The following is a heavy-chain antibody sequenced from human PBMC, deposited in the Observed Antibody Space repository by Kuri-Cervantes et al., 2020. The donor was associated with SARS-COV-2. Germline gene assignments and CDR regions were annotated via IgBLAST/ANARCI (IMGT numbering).Heavy chain of an antibody. CDR1: RFTFSSYA. V-gene: IGHV3-30-3*01. CDR2: VSYDGSNK. D-gene: IGHD6-6*01. Sequence: GESLKISCAASRFTFSSYAMHWVRQAPGKGLEWVAVVSYDGSNKYYADSVKGRFTISRDNAKNSLYLQMNSLRAEDTAVYYRAVQSVAAHYYYGMDVWGQGTTVTVSS. CDR3: AVQSVAAHYYYGMDV. J-gene: IGHJ6*02.